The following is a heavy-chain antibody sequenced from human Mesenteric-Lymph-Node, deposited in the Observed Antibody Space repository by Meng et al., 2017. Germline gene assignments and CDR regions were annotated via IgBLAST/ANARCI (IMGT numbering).Heavy chain of an antibody. CDR1: GFTFDDYA. Sequence: SLKISCAASGFTFDDYAMHWVRQAPGKGLEWVSGISWNSGSIGYADSVKGRFTISRDNAKNSLYLQMNSLRAEDTALYYCAKGAPVGYFDYWGQGTLVTVSS. CDR3: AKGAPVGYFDY. CDR2: ISWNSGSI. V-gene: IGHV3-9*01. J-gene: IGHJ4*02.